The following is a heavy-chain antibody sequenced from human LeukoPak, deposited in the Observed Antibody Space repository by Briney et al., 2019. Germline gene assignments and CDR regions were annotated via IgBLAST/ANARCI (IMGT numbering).Heavy chain of an antibody. CDR3: ARSRRVGGVIVPFDY. CDR2: IGSSSSYI. J-gene: IGHJ4*02. Sequence: GGSLRLSCAASGFTFSSYSMNWVRQAPGKGLEWVSSIGSSSSYIYYADSVKGRFTISRDNAKNSLYLQMNSLRAEDTAAYYCARSRRVGGVIVPFDYWGQGTLVTVSS. V-gene: IGHV3-21*01. D-gene: IGHD3-16*02. CDR1: GFTFSSYS.